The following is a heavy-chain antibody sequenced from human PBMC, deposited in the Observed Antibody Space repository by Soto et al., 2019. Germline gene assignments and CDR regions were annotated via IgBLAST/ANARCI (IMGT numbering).Heavy chain of an antibody. Sequence: QVQLVQSGAEVKKPGSSVKVSCKASGGTFSSYAISWVRQAPGQGLEWMGGIIPIFGTANYAQKFQGRVTIPADESQSTDYMELGSRRAEDAAGYYCARVGVPDDGGNSGWGMGYYYGMDVWGQGTTVTVSS. J-gene: IGHJ6*02. CDR1: GGTFSSYA. CDR3: ARVGVPDDGGNSGWGMGYYYGMDV. CDR2: IIPIFGTA. D-gene: IGHD4-17*01. V-gene: IGHV1-69*12.